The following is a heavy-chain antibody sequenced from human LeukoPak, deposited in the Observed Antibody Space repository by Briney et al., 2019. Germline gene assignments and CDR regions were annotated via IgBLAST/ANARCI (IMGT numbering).Heavy chain of an antibody. Sequence: SETLSLTCTVSGGSISSYYWSWIRLPPGKGLEWIGYIYYSGSTNYNPSLKSRVTISVDTSKNQFSLKLSSVTAADMAVYYCARGLGRIGNWFDPWGQGTLVTVSS. CDR2: IYYSGST. V-gene: IGHV4-59*01. J-gene: IGHJ5*02. CDR1: GGSISSYY. D-gene: IGHD7-27*01. CDR3: ARGLGRIGNWFDP.